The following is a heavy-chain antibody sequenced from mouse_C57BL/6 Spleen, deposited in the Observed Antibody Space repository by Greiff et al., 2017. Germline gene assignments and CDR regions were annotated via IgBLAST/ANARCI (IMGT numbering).Heavy chain of an antibody. Sequence: EVQLQQSGPVLVKPGASVKMSCKASGYTFTDYYMNWVKQSHGKSLEWIGVIKPYNGGTSYNQKFKGKATLTVDKSSSTAYMELNSLTSEDSAVYYCARGDYGSSYHFAYWGQGTLVTVSA. D-gene: IGHD1-1*01. CDR3: ARGDYGSSYHFAY. J-gene: IGHJ3*01. CDR2: IKPYNGGT. CDR1: GYTFTDYY. V-gene: IGHV1-19*01.